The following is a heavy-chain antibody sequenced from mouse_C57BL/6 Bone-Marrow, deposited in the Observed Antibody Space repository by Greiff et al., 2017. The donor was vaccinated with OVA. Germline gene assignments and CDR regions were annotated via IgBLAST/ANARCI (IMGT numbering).Heavy chain of an antibody. V-gene: IGHV5-6*01. CDR3: ARQRWLLRCYFDY. CDR1: GFTFSSYG. D-gene: IGHD1-1*01. J-gene: IGHJ2*01. Sequence: EVQLQESGGDLVKPGGSLKLSCAASGFTFSSYGMSWVRQTPDKRLEWVATISRGGSYTYYPDSVKGRFTISRDNAKNTLYLQMSSLKSEDTAMYYCARQRWLLRCYFDYWGQGTTLTVSS. CDR2: ISRGGSYT.